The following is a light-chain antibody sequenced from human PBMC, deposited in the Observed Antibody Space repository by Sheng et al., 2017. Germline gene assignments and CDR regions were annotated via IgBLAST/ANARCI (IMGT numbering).Light chain of an antibody. Sequence: QSVLTQPPSVSGAPGQRVTISCTGSSSNIGAGFDVHWYQQLPGTAPKLLIYGNTNRPSGVPDRFSGSKSGTSASLAITGLQAEDEADYYCSSYGGSQNLVFGGGTKLTVL. V-gene: IGLV1-40*01. J-gene: IGLJ2*01. CDR2: GNT. CDR1: SSNIGAGFD. CDR3: SSYGGSQNLV.